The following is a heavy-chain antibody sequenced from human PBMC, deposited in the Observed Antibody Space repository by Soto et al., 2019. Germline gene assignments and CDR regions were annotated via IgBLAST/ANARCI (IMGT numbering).Heavy chain of an antibody. CDR1: GGSFSGYY. V-gene: IGHV4-34*01. Sequence: SETLSLTCAVYGGSFSGYYWSWIRQPPGKGLEWIGEINHSGSTNYNPSPKSRVTISVDTSKNQFSLKLSSVTAADTAVYYCARVRDYDFWSGYDGAFDIWGQGTMVTVSS. D-gene: IGHD3-3*01. J-gene: IGHJ3*02. CDR2: INHSGST. CDR3: ARVRDYDFWSGYDGAFDI.